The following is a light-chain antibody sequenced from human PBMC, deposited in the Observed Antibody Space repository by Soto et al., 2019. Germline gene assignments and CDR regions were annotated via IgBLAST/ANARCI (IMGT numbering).Light chain of an antibody. CDR2: DAS. CDR3: QQRSNWPAIT. J-gene: IGKJ5*01. Sequence: EIVLTQSPATLSLSPGERATLSCRASQSVSSYLAWYQQKPGQAPRLLIYDASNRATGIPARFSGSGSGTDSTLTISSPEPEDFAVDYCQQRSNWPAITFGQGTRLEMK. CDR1: QSVSSY. V-gene: IGKV3-11*01.